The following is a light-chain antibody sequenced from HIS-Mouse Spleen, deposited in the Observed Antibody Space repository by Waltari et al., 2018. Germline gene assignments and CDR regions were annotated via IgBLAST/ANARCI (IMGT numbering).Light chain of an antibody. CDR2: GAS. Sequence: EIVMTQSPATLSVSPGERATLSCRASQSVSSNLAWYQQKPGQAPRLLIYGASTRATGIPARFSGSGSGTEFTLTISSMQSEDFAVYYCQQYNNWLGFGRGTKVEIK. J-gene: IGKJ4*01. CDR1: QSVSSN. V-gene: IGKV3-15*01. CDR3: QQYNNWLG.